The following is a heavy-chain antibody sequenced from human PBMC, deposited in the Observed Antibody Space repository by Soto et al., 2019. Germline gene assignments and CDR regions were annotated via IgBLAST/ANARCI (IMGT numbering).Heavy chain of an antibody. Sequence: EAQLVESGGGLVQPGGSLRLSCAASGFIFSTYSMNGVRQAPGRGLEWLSYISHHSDSVHYADSVEGRFTISRDNVENSLYLEMNSLRVEDTAIHYCAVGLVVARGDFVIWGRGSVVTVSS. CDR2: ISHHSDSV. V-gene: IGHV3-48*01. D-gene: IGHD6-19*01. CDR1: GFIFSTYS. J-gene: IGHJ2*01. CDR3: AVGLVVARGDFVI.